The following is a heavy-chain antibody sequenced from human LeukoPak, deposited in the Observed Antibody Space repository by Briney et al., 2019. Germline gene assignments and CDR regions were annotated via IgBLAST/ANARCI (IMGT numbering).Heavy chain of an antibody. J-gene: IGHJ4*02. D-gene: IGHD5-12*01. CDR1: GVSFSSYY. V-gene: IGHV4-34*01. CDR2: INHSGIT. Sequence: SSETLSLTCGVYGVSFSSYYWSWIRQTPGKGLEWIGEINHSGITNYNPSLKSRVTISVDTSKNQFSLKLRSVTAADTAVYYCARGRGYSAYGNWGQGTLVTVSS. CDR3: ARGRGYSAYGN.